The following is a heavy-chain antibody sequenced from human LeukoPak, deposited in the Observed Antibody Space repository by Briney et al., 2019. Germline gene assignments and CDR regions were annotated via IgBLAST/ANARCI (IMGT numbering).Heavy chain of an antibody. CDR2: IYYSGST. J-gene: IGHJ5*02. CDR3: ARDLARQGLSP. CDR1: GGSISSYY. V-gene: IGHV4-59*01. Sequence: SETLSLTCTVSGGSISSYYWSWIRQPPGKGLEWIGYIYYSGSTNYNPSLKSRVTISVDTSKNQFSLKLSSVTAADTAVYYCARDLARQGLSPWGQGTLVTVSS.